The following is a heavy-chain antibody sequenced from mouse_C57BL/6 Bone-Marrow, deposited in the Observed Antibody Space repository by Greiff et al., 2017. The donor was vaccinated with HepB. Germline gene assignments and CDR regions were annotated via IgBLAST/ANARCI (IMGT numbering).Heavy chain of an antibody. J-gene: IGHJ2*01. CDR2: ISNGGGST. CDR1: GFTFSDYY. D-gene: IGHD2-4*01. CDR3: ARYDYDRFDY. Sequence: EVQLVESGGGLVQPGGSLKLSCAASGFTFSDYYMYWVRQTPEKRLEWVAYISNGGGSTYYPDTVKGRFTISRDNAKNTLYLQMSRLKSEDTAMYYCARYDYDRFDYWGQGTTLTVSS. V-gene: IGHV5-12*01.